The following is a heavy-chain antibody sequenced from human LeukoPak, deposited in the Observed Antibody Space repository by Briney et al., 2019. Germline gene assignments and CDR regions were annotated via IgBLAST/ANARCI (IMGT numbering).Heavy chain of an antibody. Sequence: PGGSLRPSCAASGVTFSSYGMHWVRQAPGKGLEWVALISSDGNDKLYGDSVKGRFTISRDDSKSTLYLQMNSLRAEDTAVYYCTTKVIRGNSGDDYDDWGQGTLVTVSS. D-gene: IGHD5-12*01. V-gene: IGHV3-30*03. J-gene: IGHJ4*02. CDR1: GVTFSSYG. CDR2: ISSDGNDK. CDR3: TTKVIRGNSGDDYDD.